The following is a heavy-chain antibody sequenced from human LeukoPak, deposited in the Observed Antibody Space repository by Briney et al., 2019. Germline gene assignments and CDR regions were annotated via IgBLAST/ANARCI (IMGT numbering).Heavy chain of an antibody. Sequence: PSETLSLTCTVSGGSISSSSYYWGWIRQPPGKGLEWIGSIYYSGSTYYNPSLKSRVTISVDTSKNQFSLKLSSVTAADTAVYYCARDPVATNWFDPWGQGTLVIVSS. D-gene: IGHD2-15*01. CDR2: IYYSGST. J-gene: IGHJ5*02. CDR3: ARDPVATNWFDP. CDR1: GGSISSSSYY. V-gene: IGHV4-39*07.